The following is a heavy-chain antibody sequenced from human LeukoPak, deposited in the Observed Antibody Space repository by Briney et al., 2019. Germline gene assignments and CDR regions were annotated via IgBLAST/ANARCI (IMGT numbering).Heavy chain of an antibody. CDR1: GFTVSCNY. V-gene: IGHV3-23*01. J-gene: IGHJ4*02. CDR2: ISGSGGRT. D-gene: IGHD2-2*01. Sequence: PGGSLRLSCAASGFTVSCNYLTWVRQAPGKGLEWVSAISGSGGRTYYADSVKGRFSISRDNSKNTLYLQMNSLRGEDTAVYYCAKEGARAAMIGEIDYWGQGTLVTVSS. CDR3: AKEGARAAMIGEIDY.